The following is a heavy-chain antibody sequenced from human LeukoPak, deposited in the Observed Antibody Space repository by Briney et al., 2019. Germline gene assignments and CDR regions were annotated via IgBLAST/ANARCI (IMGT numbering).Heavy chain of an antibody. V-gene: IGHV1-18*01. Sequence: ASVKVSCKASGYTFTSYGISWVRQAPGQGLEWMGWISAYNGNTNYAQKLQGRVTMTTDTSTSTAYMELRSLRSDDTAVYYCARDPCSGGGCHYWYFDLWGRGTLVTVSS. CDR2: ISAYNGNT. CDR1: GYTFTSYG. D-gene: IGHD2-15*01. CDR3: ARDPCSGGGCHYWYFDL. J-gene: IGHJ2*01.